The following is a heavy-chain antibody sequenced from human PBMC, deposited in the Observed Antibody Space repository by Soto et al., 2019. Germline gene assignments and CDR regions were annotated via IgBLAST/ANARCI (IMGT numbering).Heavy chain of an antibody. CDR1: GYTFTSYY. D-gene: IGHD2-2*01. CDR3: ARAQDIVVVPAASPLSGWYGPFDY. J-gene: IGHJ4*02. V-gene: IGHV1-46*01. CDR2: INPSGGST. Sequence: GASVKVSCKASGYTFTSYYMHWVLQAPGQGLEWMGIINPSGGSTSYAQKFQGRVTMTRDTSTSTVCMELSSLRSEDTAVYYCARAQDIVVVPAASPLSGWYGPFDYWGQGTLVTVSS.